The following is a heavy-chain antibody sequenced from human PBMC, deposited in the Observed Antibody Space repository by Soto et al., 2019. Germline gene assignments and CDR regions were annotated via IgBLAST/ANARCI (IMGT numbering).Heavy chain of an antibody. CDR3: AKEGTSRWSYYYYGMDV. CDR2: INSDGSST. V-gene: IGHV3-74*01. CDR1: GFTFSSYW. D-gene: IGHD6-13*01. J-gene: IGHJ6*02. Sequence: GGSLRLSCAASGFTFSSYWMHWVRQAPGKGLVWVSRINSDGSSTGYADSVKGRFTISRDNAKNTLYLQMNSLRAEDTAVYYCAKEGTSRWSYYYYGMDVWGQGTTVTVSS.